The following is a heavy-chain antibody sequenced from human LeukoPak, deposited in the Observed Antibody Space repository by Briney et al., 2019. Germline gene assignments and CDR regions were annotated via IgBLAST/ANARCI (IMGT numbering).Heavy chain of an antibody. J-gene: IGHJ4*02. CDR1: GYTFTSYG. CDR2: ISAYNGNT. CDR3: ARANMVQGVITPPFDY. D-gene: IGHD3-10*01. V-gene: IGHV1-18*01. Sequence: GASVKVSCKASGYTFTSYGISWVRQAPGQGLEWMGWISAYNGNTNYAQKLQGRVTMTTDTSTSTAYMELRSLRSDDTAVYYCARANMVQGVITPPFDYWGQGTLVTVSS.